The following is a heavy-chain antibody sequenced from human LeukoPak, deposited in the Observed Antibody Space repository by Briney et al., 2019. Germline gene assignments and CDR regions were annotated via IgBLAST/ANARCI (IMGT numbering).Heavy chain of an antibody. CDR3: AKDRRESGTYNWFDP. D-gene: IGHD1-7*01. CDR1: GFTFSSYA. CDR2: ISGSGGST. Sequence: PGGTLRLSCAASGFTFSSYAMSWVRHAPGKGLEWVSSISGSGGSTYYADSVKGRFTISRDTSNNTLYLQMNSLGAEDTAVYYCAKDRRESGTYNWFDPWGQGTLVTVSS. V-gene: IGHV3-23*01. J-gene: IGHJ5*02.